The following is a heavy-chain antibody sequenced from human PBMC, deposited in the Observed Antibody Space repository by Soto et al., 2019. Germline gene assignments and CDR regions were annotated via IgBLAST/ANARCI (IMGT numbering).Heavy chain of an antibody. CDR1: GFTFSSYA. Sequence: EEQLLVSGGGLVQPGGSLRLSCAGSGFTFSSYAMSWVRQAPGKGLEWVSSISGSGDETHYADSVKGRLTISRDNSENTVYLQMSSLRAEDTAIYYCAKGRYSNSYMRLLDLWGQGTLVTVSS. CDR2: ISGSGDET. V-gene: IGHV3-23*01. CDR3: AKGRYSNSYMRLLDL. J-gene: IGHJ4*02. D-gene: IGHD3-9*01.